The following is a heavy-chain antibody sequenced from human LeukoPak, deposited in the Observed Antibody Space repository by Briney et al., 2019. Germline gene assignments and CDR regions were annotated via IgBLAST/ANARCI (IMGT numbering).Heavy chain of an antibody. V-gene: IGHV3-15*01. CDR1: GFTFSNAW. Sequence: GGSPRLSCAASGFTFSNAWMSWVRQAPGKGLEWVGRIKSKTDGGTADYAAPVKGRFIISRDDSKSIAYLQMNSLKTEDTAVYYCTRDYGGFDYWGQGNPVSVSS. J-gene: IGHJ4*02. CDR2: IKSKTDGGTA. CDR3: TRDYGGFDY. D-gene: IGHD4/OR15-4a*01.